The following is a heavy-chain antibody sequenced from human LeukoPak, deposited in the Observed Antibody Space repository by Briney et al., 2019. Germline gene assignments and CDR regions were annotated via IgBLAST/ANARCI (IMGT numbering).Heavy chain of an antibody. Sequence: PSETLSLTCAVSGGSISSGGYSWSWIRQPPGKGLEGIGYIYHSGSTYYNPYLKSRVTISVDRSTNQFSLKLSSVTAADTAVYYCARGTVTTWGGFDPWGQGTLVTVSS. CDR3: ARGTVTTWGGFDP. CDR1: GGSISSGGYS. J-gene: IGHJ5*02. V-gene: IGHV4-30-2*01. CDR2: IYHSGST. D-gene: IGHD4-11*01.